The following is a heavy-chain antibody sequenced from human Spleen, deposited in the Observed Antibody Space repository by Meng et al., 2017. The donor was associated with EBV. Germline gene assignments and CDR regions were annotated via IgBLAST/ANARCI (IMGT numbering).Heavy chain of an antibody. V-gene: IGHV3-74*01. Sequence: EEQVKEFGGGLVWAGGFLRLSCVGSGFSAYWVHWVRQSPGKGLVWVSRINEDWRIVNYADSVKGRFTIFRDNAKNTVSLQMNSLRVEDTALYYCAKDCFGPRDYWGQGTLVTVSS. J-gene: IGHJ4*02. CDR2: INEDWRIV. CDR1: GFSAYW. D-gene: IGHD3-10*01. CDR3: AKDCFGPRDY.